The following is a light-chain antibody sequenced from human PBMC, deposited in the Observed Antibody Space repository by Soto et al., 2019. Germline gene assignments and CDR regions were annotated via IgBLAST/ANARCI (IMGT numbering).Light chain of an antibody. Sequence: QSALTQPPXASGXPGXXXTIXCTGTSSDVGGYNFVSWYQQHPGKAPKLMIYEVSKRPSGVPDRFSGSKSGNTASLTVSGLQADDEADYYCTSYAGSNIPVVFGGGTKLTVL. CDR3: TSYAGSNIPVV. J-gene: IGLJ2*01. V-gene: IGLV2-8*01. CDR2: EVS. CDR1: SSDVGGYNF.